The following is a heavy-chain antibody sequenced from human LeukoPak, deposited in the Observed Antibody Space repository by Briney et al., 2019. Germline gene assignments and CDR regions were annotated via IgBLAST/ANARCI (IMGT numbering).Heavy chain of an antibody. CDR2: IIPIFGTA. D-gene: IGHD4-17*01. Sequence: SVKVSCKASGYTFTSYGISWVRQAPGQGLEWMGGIIPIFGTANYAQKFQGRVTITADESTSTAYMELSSLRSEDTAVYYCARGGDDYGDYGGWFDPWGQGTLVTVSS. J-gene: IGHJ5*02. CDR1: GYTFTSYG. CDR3: ARGGDDYGDYGGWFDP. V-gene: IGHV1-69*13.